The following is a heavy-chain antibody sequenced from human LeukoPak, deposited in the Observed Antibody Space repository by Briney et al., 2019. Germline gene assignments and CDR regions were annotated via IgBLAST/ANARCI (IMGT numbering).Heavy chain of an antibody. CDR3: ARHNYDSSGGY. J-gene: IGHJ4*02. Sequence: GSVRVPCKASGYTFTGYYMHWVRQAPGQGVEWMGIINHSGGSTNYAQTFKGRVTINRDKSTSTVYMELRSRIYEETAVYYCARHNYDSSGGYWGQETLVSVS. V-gene: IGHV1-46*01. D-gene: IGHD3-22*01. CDR2: INHSGGST. CDR1: GYTFTGYY.